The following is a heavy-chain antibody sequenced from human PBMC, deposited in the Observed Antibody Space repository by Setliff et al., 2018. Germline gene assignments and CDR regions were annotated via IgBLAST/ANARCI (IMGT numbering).Heavy chain of an antibody. Sequence: PGESLKISCKGSEYSFTTYWIGWVRQMPGKGLEWMGIIYPGDSDTRYSPSFQGQVTISADKSISTAYLQWSSLKASDTAMYYCARQAIFGSDAFDIWGQGTMVTVSS. CDR1: EYSFTTYW. CDR2: IYPGDSDT. V-gene: IGHV5-51*01. D-gene: IGHD3-3*01. CDR3: ARQAIFGSDAFDI. J-gene: IGHJ3*02.